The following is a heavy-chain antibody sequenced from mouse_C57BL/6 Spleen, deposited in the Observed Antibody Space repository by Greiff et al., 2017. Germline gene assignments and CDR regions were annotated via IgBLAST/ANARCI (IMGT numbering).Heavy chain of an antibody. V-gene: IGHV1-64*01. CDR1: GYTFTSYW. CDR2: IHPNSGST. CDR3: ENCDGSPWFAY. Sequence: QVQLQQPGAELVKPGASVKLSCKASGYTFTSYWMHWVKQRPGQGLEWIGMIHPNSGSTNYNEKFKSKATLTVDKSSSTASMQLSSLTSEDSAVYYCENCDGSPWFAYWGQGTLGTGSA. J-gene: IGHJ3*01.